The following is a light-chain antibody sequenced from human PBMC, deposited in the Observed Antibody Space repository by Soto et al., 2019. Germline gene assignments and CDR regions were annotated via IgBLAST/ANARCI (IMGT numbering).Light chain of an antibody. V-gene: IGLV2-14*03. J-gene: IGLJ2*01. Sequence: QSALTQPASVSGSPGQSITISCTGSSSDVGGYDYVSWYQQHPGKAPKLVIFDVSSRPSGVSNRFSGSKSGNTASLTISGLRAEDEADYYCSSCSSTITVLFGGGTKLTVL. CDR2: DVS. CDR3: SSCSSTITVL. CDR1: SSDVGGYDY.